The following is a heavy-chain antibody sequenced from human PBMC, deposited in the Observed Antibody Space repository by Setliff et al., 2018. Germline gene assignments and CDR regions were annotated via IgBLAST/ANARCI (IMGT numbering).Heavy chain of an antibody. CDR3: ARASRYGTIRYRGDYYMDV. V-gene: IGHV7-4-1*02. CDR1: GYTFTTYA. J-gene: IGHJ6*03. CDR2: INTNTGNP. Sequence: AASVKVSCKASGYTFTTYAIGWMRQAPGQGPEWMGWINTNTGNPSYAQGFTGRFVFSLDTSVSTAYLQISSLKGEDTGVYYCARASRYGTIRYRGDYYMDVWGKGTTVTVS. D-gene: IGHD5-12*01.